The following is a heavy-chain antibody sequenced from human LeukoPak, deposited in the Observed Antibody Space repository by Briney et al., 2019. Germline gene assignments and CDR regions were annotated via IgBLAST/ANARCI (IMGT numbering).Heavy chain of an antibody. Sequence: PSETLSLTCAVSGGSISSSNWWSWVRQPPGKGLEWIGEIYHSGSTNYNPSLKSRVTISVDTSKNQFSLKLSSVTAADTAVYYCARGVAAPFDYWGQGTLVTVSS. V-gene: IGHV4-4*02. D-gene: IGHD6-13*01. CDR2: IYHSGST. CDR1: GGSISSSNW. J-gene: IGHJ4*02. CDR3: ARGVAAPFDY.